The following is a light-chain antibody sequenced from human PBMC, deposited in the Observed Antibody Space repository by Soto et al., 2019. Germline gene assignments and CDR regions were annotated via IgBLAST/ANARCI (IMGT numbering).Light chain of an antibody. J-gene: IGKJ5*01. CDR1: ESVLDY. CDR3: QQRNIWPPVT. V-gene: IGKV3-11*01. CDR2: GPA. Sequence: EMVLTQSPATLSLSPGGRANLSCRASESVLDYLAWFQQRPGQSPRLLVYGPATRATGIPGRFRGSGSGTEFTLTISSLEPEDSAVYYCQQRNIWPPVTFGQGTRLEIK.